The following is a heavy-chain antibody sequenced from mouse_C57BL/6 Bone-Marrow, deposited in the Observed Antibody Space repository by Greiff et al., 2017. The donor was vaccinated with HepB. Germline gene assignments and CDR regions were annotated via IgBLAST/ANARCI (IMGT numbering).Heavy chain of an antibody. V-gene: IGHV5-17*01. D-gene: IGHD2-5*01. Sequence: DVMLVESGGGLVKPGGSLKLSCAASGFTFSDYGMHWVRQAPEKGLEWVAYISSGSSTIYYADTVKGRFTISRDNAKNTLFLQMTSLRSEDTAMYYCAREDSNGYYFDCWGQGTTLTVSS. CDR2: ISSGSSTI. J-gene: IGHJ2*01. CDR3: AREDSNGYYFDC. CDR1: GFTFSDYG.